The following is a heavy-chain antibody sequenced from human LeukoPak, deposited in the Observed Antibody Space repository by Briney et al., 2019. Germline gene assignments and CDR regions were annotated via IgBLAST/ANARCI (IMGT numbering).Heavy chain of an antibody. Sequence: PSETLSLTCTVSGGSISSYYWSWIRQPPGKGLEWIGSVSQSGSTYDNPSLKSRVTMSMDTSKNQFSVKMRAVTAADTAVYFCARSEINDYSRFWGQGILVTVSS. CDR1: GGSISSYY. CDR3: ARSEINDYSRF. CDR2: VSQSGST. V-gene: IGHV4-59*04. J-gene: IGHJ4*02. D-gene: IGHD4-11*01.